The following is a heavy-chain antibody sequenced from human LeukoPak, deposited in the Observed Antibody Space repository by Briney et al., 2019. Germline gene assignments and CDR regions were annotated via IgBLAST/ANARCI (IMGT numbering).Heavy chain of an antibody. CDR3: VKDNPLDY. D-gene: IGHD1-14*01. CDR1: GFTFNSHA. V-gene: IGHV3-23*01. J-gene: IGHJ4*02. Sequence: GGSLRLSCAASGFTFNSHAMAWVRQAPEKGLEWVSAISGSGGRTYDADSVKGRFTISGDNSKNTLYLHINSLRAEDTALYYCVKDNPLDYWGQGTLVIVSS. CDR2: ISGSGGRT.